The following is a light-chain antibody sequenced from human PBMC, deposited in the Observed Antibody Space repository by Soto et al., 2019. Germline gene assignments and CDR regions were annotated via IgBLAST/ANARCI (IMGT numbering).Light chain of an antibody. J-gene: IGKJ3*01. CDR1: QGIDHS. V-gene: IGKV1-27*01. CDR3: QEHYSGPPVA. Sequence: DIQMTQSPSSLSASVGARVTITCRASQGIDHSLAWYQQKPWKVSNLLIYAASTLPSGVPSRFSGSGSWTDFTITITGLHPEDVAPYYCQEHYSGPPVAIGPGTKVDV. CDR2: AAS.